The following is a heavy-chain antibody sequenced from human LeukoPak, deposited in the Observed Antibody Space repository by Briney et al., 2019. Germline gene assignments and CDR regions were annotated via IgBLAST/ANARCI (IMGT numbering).Heavy chain of an antibody. CDR2: ISSNGGST. CDR3: VKRLWFGELLYGPFDY. V-gene: IGHV3-64D*06. J-gene: IGHJ4*02. CDR1: GFTFSSYA. Sequence: GGSLRLSCSASGFTFSSYAMHWVRQAPGKGLEYVSAISSNGGSTYYADSVKGRFTISRDNSKNTLYLQMSSLGAEDTAVYYCVKRLWFGELLYGPFDYWGQGTLVTVSS. D-gene: IGHD3-10*01.